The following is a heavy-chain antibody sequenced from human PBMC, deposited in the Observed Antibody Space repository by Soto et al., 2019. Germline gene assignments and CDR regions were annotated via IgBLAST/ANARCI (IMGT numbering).Heavy chain of an antibody. D-gene: IGHD2-2*01. J-gene: IGHJ6*02. CDR1: GYTFTSYG. Sequence: ASVKVSCKASGYTFTSYGISWVRQAPGQGLEWMGWISAYNGNTNYAQELQGRGTMTTDTSTSTAYMELRGLRADDTAVYYCARDHIVVVPAAIPTYYGMDVWG. CDR3: ARDHIVVVPAAIPTYYGMDV. CDR2: ISAYNGNT. V-gene: IGHV1-18*04.